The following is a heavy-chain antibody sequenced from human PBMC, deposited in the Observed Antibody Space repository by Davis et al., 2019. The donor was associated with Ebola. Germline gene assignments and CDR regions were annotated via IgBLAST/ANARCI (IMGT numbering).Heavy chain of an antibody. Sequence: GESLKISCVGSGFTFNNFAMAWVRQAPGKGLEWVSTVGGGGGRTDYGESVKGRFTVSRDNSRNTVYLQMTFLRVEDTAVYYCAKDGSIAARLGYWGQGTLVTVSS. CDR3: AKDGSIAARLGY. J-gene: IGHJ4*02. CDR1: GFTFNNFA. CDR2: VGGGGGRT. D-gene: IGHD6-6*01. V-gene: IGHV3-23*01.